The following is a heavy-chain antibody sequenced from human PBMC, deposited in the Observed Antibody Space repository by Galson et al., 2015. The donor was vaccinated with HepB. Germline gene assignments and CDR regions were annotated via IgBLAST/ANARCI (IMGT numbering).Heavy chain of an antibody. CDR3: ARGRRGYSYGLDY. Sequence: SETLSLTCAVYGGSFSGYYWSWIRQPPGKGLEWIGEINHSGSTNYNPSLKSRVTISVDTSKNQFSLKLSSVTAADTGVYYCARGRRGYSYGLDYWGQGTLVTVSS. CDR2: INHSGST. J-gene: IGHJ4*02. CDR1: GGSFSGYY. V-gene: IGHV4-34*01. D-gene: IGHD5-18*01.